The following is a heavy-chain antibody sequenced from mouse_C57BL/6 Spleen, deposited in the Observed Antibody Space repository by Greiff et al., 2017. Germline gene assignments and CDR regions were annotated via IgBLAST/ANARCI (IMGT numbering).Heavy chain of an antibody. CDR1: GYSITSGYD. CDR2: ISYSGST. J-gene: IGHJ1*03. D-gene: IGHD1-1*01. Sequence: EVKLVESGPGMVKPSQSLSLTCTVTGYSITSGYDWHWIRHFPGNKLEWMGYISYSGSTNYNPSLKSRISITHDTSKNHFFLKLNSVTTEDTATYYCARLLRRDWYFDVWGTGTTVTVSS. V-gene: IGHV3-1*01. CDR3: ARLLRRDWYFDV.